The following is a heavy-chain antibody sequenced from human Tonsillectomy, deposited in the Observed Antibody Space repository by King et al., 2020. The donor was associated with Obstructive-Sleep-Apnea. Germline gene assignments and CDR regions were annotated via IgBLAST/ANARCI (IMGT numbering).Heavy chain of an antibody. CDR2: SNRDGSST. CDR1: GFTFSSYW. V-gene: IGHV3-74*01. J-gene: IGHJ5*02. CDR3: VRAAYDTSGYYYSNWFDP. D-gene: IGHD3-22*01. Sequence: VQLVESGGGLVQPGGSLRLSCVASGFTFSSYWMHWVRQVPGKGLVWVSRSNRDGSSTSYADSVKGRFTISRDNAKNTLYLQMSSLRAEDTAVYHCVRAAYDTSGYYYSNWFDPRGQGTLVTVSS.